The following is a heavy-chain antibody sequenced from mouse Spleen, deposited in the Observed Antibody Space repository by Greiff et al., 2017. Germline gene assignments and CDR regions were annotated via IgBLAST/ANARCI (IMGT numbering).Heavy chain of an antibody. Sequence: VQLQQSGPGLVAPSQSLSITCTVSGFSLTSYAISWVRQPPGKGLEWLGVIWTGGGTNYNSALKSRLSISKDNSKSQVFLKMNSLQTDDTARYYCARGRITTVVATHWYFDVWGTGTTVTVSS. CDR1: GFSLTSYA. V-gene: IGHV2-9-1*01. J-gene: IGHJ1*03. CDR2: IWTGGGT. D-gene: IGHD1-1*01. CDR3: ARGRITTVVATHWYFDV.